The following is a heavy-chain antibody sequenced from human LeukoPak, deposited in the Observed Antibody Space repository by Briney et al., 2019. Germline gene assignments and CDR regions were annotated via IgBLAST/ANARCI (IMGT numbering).Heavy chain of an antibody. V-gene: IGHV3-11*04. CDR2: ISGSGHDI. CDR1: GFTFSDSY. CDR3: ARAGRKSRGVDLVRKKETGYYYYMDV. D-gene: IGHD3-10*02. Sequence: GGSLRLSCAASGFTFSDSYMTWVRQAPGKGVEWVAYISGSGHDINYSDSVKGRFTISRDNAKNSLYLQMNSLRAEDTAVYYCARAGRKSRGVDLVRKKETGYYYYMDVWGKGTTVTVSS. J-gene: IGHJ6*03.